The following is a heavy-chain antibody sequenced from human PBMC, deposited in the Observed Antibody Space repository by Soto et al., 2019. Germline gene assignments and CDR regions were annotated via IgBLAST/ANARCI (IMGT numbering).Heavy chain of an antibody. CDR1: GFTFSSYA. CDR2: ISSNGGST. CDR3: ARSQFVVVVAATPGDAFDI. Sequence: EVQLVESGGGLVQPGGSLRLSCAASGFTFSSYAMHWVRQAPGKGLEYVSAISSNGGSTYYANSVKGRFTISRDNSKNTLYLQMGSLRAEDMAVYYCARSQFVVVVAATPGDAFDIWGQGTIVTVSS. V-gene: IGHV3-64*01. J-gene: IGHJ3*02. D-gene: IGHD2-15*01.